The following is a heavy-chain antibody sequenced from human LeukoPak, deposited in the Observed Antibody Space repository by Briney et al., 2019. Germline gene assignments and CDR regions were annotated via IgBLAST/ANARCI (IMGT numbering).Heavy chain of an antibody. D-gene: IGHD1-26*01. CDR2: IKHDGSEK. Sequence: GRSLRLSCAASGFIFTNYFMSWVRQAPGKGLEWVASIKHDGSEKYYVDSVRGRFTISRDNTMNSLYLQMSSLRAEDTAVYYCARDREGASDYWGQGTLVTVSS. CDR1: GFIFTNYF. J-gene: IGHJ4*02. V-gene: IGHV3-7*01. CDR3: ARDREGASDY.